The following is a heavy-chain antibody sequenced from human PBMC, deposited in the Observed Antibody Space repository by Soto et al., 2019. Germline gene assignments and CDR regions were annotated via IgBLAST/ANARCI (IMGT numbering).Heavy chain of an antibody. J-gene: IGHJ4*02. CDR1: GDSISDNY. CDR2: MYYTGST. V-gene: IGHV4-59*12. Sequence: SETLSLTCTVSGDSISDNYWSWIRQPPGKTLEWIGYMYYTGSTNYNPSLKSRVTMSVDTSKNQFSLRLSSVTAADTAVYYCARYKRLIADFCGRGILVTVSS. CDR3: ARYKRLIADF. D-gene: IGHD2-21*01.